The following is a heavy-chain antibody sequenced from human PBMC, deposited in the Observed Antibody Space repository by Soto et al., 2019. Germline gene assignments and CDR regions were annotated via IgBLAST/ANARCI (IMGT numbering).Heavy chain of an antibody. CDR2: IYYSGST. D-gene: IGHD6-19*01. J-gene: IGHJ4*02. CDR3: ARHRYSSGWYSPSFFDY. V-gene: IGHV4-59*08. CDR1: GGSISSYY. Sequence: TPSETLSLTCTVSGGSISSYYWSWIRQPPGKGLEWIGYIYYSGSTNYNPSLKSRVTISVDTSKNQFSLKLSSVTAADTAVYYCARHRYSSGWYSPSFFDYWGQGTLVTVSS.